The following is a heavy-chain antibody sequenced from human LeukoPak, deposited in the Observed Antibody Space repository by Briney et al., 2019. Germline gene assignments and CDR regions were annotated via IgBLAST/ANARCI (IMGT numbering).Heavy chain of an antibody. D-gene: IGHD3-10*01. CDR3: AKSNGYGLVDI. Sequence: SETLSLTCAVYGGSFSGYYWSWIRQPPGKGLEWIGEINHSGSTNYSPSLKSRVTISLDTSRNQFSLKLNSVTAADTAVYYCAKSNGYGLVDIWGQGTMVTVSS. J-gene: IGHJ3*02. V-gene: IGHV4-34*01. CDR2: INHSGST. CDR1: GGSFSGYY.